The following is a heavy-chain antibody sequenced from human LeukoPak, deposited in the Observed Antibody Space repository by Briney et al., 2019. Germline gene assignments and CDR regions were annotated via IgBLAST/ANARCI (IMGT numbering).Heavy chain of an antibody. CDR1: GGSISSYY. CDR2: IYTSGST. J-gene: IGHJ6*03. Sequence: SETLSLTCTVSGGSISSYYWSWIRQPAGKGLEWIGRIYTSGSTNYNPSLKSRVTMSVDTSKNQFSLELSSVTAADTAVYYCAREGRYFDWLRYYMDVWGKGTTVTVSS. D-gene: IGHD3-9*01. V-gene: IGHV4-4*07. CDR3: AREGRYFDWLRYYMDV.